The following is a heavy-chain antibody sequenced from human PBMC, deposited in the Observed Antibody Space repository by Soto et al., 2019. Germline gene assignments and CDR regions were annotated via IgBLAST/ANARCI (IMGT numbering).Heavy chain of an antibody. CDR3: PRWEASVLTSFDS. CDR2: IDHSGRT. V-gene: IGHV4-4*02. Sequence: QVQLEELGPGLVKPSGTLSLTSAVSGVSISNGDWWNWVRQPPGKGLEWMGEIDHSGRTKYNPSLKSRVTLSVDRSNNRFSLKVSSVTAADTALYYCPRWEASVLTSFDSWGQGTLVTVSS. J-gene: IGHJ4*02. CDR1: GVSISNGDW. D-gene: IGHD1-26*01.